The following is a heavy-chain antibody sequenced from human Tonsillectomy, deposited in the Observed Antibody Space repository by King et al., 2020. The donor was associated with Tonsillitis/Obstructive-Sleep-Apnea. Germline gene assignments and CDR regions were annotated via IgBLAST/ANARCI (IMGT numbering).Heavy chain of an antibody. CDR2: IWYDGSNK. D-gene: IGHD6-19*01. J-gene: IGHJ4*02. CDR3: ARDGQRRSAWSSDY. Sequence: QLVKSGGGVVQPGRSQRLSCAASGFTFSSYGMHWVRQAPGKGLEWVAFIWYDGSNKFYADSVKGRFPISRDNSKNTLCLQVNSLSAEDTAVYYCARDGQRRSAWSSDYWGQGTLVTVSS. CDR1: GFTFSSYG. V-gene: IGHV3-33*01.